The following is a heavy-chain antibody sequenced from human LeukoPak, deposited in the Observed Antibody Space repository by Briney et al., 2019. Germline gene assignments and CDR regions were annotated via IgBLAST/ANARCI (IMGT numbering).Heavy chain of an antibody. D-gene: IGHD6-13*01. CDR1: GFTFSSYW. Sequence: GGSLRLSCAASGFTFSSYWMSWVRQAPGKGLEWVANIKQDGSEKYYVDSVKGRFTISRDNAKNSLYLQMNSLRAEDTAVYYCARGIASGIDFFDPWGQGTLVTVSS. V-gene: IGHV3-7*01. J-gene: IGHJ5*02. CDR3: ARGIASGIDFFDP. CDR2: IKQDGSEK.